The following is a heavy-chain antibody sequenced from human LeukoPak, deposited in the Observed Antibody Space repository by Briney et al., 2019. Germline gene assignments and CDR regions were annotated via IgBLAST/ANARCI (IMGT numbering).Heavy chain of an antibody. CDR1: GGTFSSYA. V-gene: IGHV1-18*01. J-gene: IGHJ6*03. CDR3: AREVGYPYYMDV. CDR2: ISAYNGNT. Sequence: ASVKVSCKASGGTFSSYAISWVRQAPGQGLEWMGWISAYNGNTNYAQKLQGRVTMTTDTSTSTAYMELRSLRSDDTAVYYCAREVGYPYYMDVWGKGTTVTVSS. D-gene: IGHD5-12*01.